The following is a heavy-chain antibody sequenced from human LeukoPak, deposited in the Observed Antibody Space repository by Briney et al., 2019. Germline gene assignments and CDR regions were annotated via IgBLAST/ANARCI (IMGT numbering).Heavy chain of an antibody. CDR1: GGTFSSYA. CDR2: INPNNGGT. Sequence: ASVKVSCKASGGTFSSYAISWVRQAPGQGLEWMGWINPNNGGTNYAQKFQGRVTMTSDTSTSTAYMELSTLRFDDTAVYYCARDTIMSFGSTYDYWGQGTLVTVPS. D-gene: IGHD3-16*01. CDR3: ARDTIMSFGSTYDY. V-gene: IGHV1-2*02. J-gene: IGHJ4*02.